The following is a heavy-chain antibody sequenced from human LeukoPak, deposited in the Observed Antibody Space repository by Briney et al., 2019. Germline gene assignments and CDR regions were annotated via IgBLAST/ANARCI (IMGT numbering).Heavy chain of an antibody. J-gene: IGHJ3*02. D-gene: IGHD4-23*01. Sequence: ASVKVSCKASGYTFTDYYMHWVRQAPGQGLEWMGWINPNSGGTNYAQKFQGRVTMTRDTSISTAYMELSRLRSDDTAVYYCARVYPLYGGNSDAFDIWGQGTMVTVSS. CDR1: GYTFTDYY. CDR2: INPNSGGT. CDR3: ARVYPLYGGNSDAFDI. V-gene: IGHV1-2*02.